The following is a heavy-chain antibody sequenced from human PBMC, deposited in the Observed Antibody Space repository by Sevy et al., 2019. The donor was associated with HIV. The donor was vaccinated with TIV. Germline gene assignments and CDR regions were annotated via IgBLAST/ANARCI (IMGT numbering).Heavy chain of an antibody. J-gene: IGHJ4*02. D-gene: IGHD3-10*01. CDR1: GFIFGYNI. Sequence: GGSLRLSCSASGFIFGYNIMLWVRQPPGKRFEYVSGITSNGLTTHYADSVKGRLSISRDNSKDTMFLQMSSLRPEDTAVYYCVKGRRVSQDFDSWGQGTLVTVSS. CDR2: ITSNGLTT. CDR3: VKGRRVSQDFDS. V-gene: IGHV3-64D*06.